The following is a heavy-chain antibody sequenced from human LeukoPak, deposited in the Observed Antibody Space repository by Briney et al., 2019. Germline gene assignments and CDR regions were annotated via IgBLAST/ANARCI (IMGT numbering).Heavy chain of an antibody. Sequence: GGSLRLSCAASGFTFRTYEMNWVRQPPGMGLEWVSYISSSGSTKYYADSVKGRFTISRDNAKNTLFLQMNSLRAEDTAVYYCARDWDSGYDTYYSYYWGQGSLVTVSS. CDR2: ISSSGSTK. CDR3: ARDWDSGYDTYYSYY. D-gene: IGHD5-12*01. V-gene: IGHV3-48*03. J-gene: IGHJ4*02. CDR1: GFTFRTYE.